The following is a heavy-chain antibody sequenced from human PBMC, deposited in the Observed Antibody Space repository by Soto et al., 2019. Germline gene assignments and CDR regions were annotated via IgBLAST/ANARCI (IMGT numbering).Heavy chain of an antibody. Sequence: EVQLLESGGGLVKPGGSLRLSCAASGFTISSYSINWVRQAPGKGLEWVSSISGSSSYIYYADSVKGRFTISRDNAKNSLYLQMNSLRAEDTAVYYFATALRPASYRHRQAFDYWGQGTLVTVSS. V-gene: IGHV3-21*01. CDR3: ATALRPASYRHRQAFDY. CDR2: ISGSSSYI. J-gene: IGHJ4*02. D-gene: IGHD1-26*01. CDR1: GFTISSYS.